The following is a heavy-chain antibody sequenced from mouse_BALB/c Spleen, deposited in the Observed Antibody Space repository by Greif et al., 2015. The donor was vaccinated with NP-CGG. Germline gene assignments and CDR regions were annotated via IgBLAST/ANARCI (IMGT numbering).Heavy chain of an antibody. V-gene: IGHV1-5*01. CDR2: IYPGNSDT. J-gene: IGHJ2*01. CDR3: TRDYYGSSYELFDY. CDR1: GYSFTSYW. D-gene: IGHD1-1*01. Sequence: VQLKQSGTVLARPGASVKMSCKASGYSFTSYWMHWVKQRPGQGLEWIGAIYPGNSDTSYNQEFKGKAKLTAVTSASTAYMELSSLTNEDSAVYYCTRDYYGSSYELFDYWGQGTTLTVSS.